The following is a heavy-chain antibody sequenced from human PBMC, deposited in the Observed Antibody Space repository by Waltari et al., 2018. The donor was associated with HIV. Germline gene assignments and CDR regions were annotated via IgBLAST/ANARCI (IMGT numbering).Heavy chain of an antibody. Sequence: EVQLVQSGAEVKKPGESLKISCKGSGYTFTSYWIAWVRQMPGKGLEWLGIIYPGDSDARYSPPFQGQVTFSADKSITTAYLQWNSVKASDTAIYFCARQAGWELNSAYYFDYWGQGTLVTVSS. V-gene: IGHV5-51*01. J-gene: IGHJ4*02. D-gene: IGHD1-26*01. CDR3: ARQAGWELNSAYYFDY. CDR2: IYPGDSDA. CDR1: GYTFTSYW.